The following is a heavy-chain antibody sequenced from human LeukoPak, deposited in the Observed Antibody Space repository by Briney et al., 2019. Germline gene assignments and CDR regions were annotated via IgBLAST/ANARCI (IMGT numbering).Heavy chain of an antibody. CDR3: ARNSTYYYDSGSSGPHYFDN. Sequence: GGSLRLSCAASGFTFSNYAMHWVRQAPGKGLEWVSLISSGGTYEYYADSVKGRFTISRDNSKNTLYLQLNSLRAEDTAVYYCARNSTYYYDSGSSGPHYFDNWGQGTLVTVSS. CDR2: ISSGGTYE. CDR1: GFTFSNYA. D-gene: IGHD3-10*01. V-gene: IGHV3-30*01. J-gene: IGHJ4*02.